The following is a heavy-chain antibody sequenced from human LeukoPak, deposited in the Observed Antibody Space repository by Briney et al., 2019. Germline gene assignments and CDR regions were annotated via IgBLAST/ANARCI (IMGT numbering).Heavy chain of an antibody. D-gene: IGHD3-10*01. CDR2: ISSDGGST. CDR3: AKGRYGSGSFSTPFEY. J-gene: IGHJ4*02. V-gene: IGHV3-43*01. CDR1: GFTFDDYS. Sequence: GGSLRLSCAASGFTFDDYSMHWVRQAPGKGLEWVSLISSDGGSTYYADSVKGRFTISRDNSKHSLYVQLNNLRTEDTALYYCAKGRYGSGSFSTPFEYWGQGTLVTVSS.